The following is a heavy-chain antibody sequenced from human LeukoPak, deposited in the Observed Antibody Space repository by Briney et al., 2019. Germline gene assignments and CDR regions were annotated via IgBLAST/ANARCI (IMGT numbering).Heavy chain of an antibody. CDR2: IWYDGSNK. CDR1: GFIFSSYG. CDR3: ARDIDAVGGTIFGY. J-gene: IGHJ4*02. D-gene: IGHD1-26*01. V-gene: IGHV3-33*01. Sequence: GGSLRLSCAASGFIFSSYGMHWVRQAPGKGLEWVAVIWYDGSNKYYADSVKGRFTISRDNSKNTLYLQMNSLRAEDTAVYYCARDIDAVGGTIFGYWGQGTLVSVSS.